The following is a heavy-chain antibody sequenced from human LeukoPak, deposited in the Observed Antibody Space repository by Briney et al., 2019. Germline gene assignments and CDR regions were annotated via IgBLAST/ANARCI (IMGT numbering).Heavy chain of an antibody. Sequence: APVKVSCKASGGTFSSYAISWVRQAPGQGLEWMGGIIPIFGTANYAQKFQGRVTITTDESTSTAYMELSSLRSEDTAVYYCARSEQQLVRDWFDPWGQGTLVTVSS. J-gene: IGHJ5*02. V-gene: IGHV1-69*05. CDR2: IIPIFGTA. CDR3: ARSEQQLVRDWFDP. D-gene: IGHD6-13*01. CDR1: GGTFSSYA.